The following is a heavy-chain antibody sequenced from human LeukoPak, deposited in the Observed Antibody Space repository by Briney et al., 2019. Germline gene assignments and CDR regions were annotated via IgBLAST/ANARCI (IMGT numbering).Heavy chain of an antibody. Sequence: GGSLRLSCVASGVTLSNYAMSWARQAPGKGLEWVSAISGSGGSTYYADSVKGRFTISRDNSKNTLYLQMNSLRAEDTAVYYCAKRFDRGVYGMDVWGQGTTVTVSS. V-gene: IGHV3-23*01. D-gene: IGHD3-10*01. CDR2: ISGSGGST. J-gene: IGHJ6*02. CDR1: GVTLSNYA. CDR3: AKRFDRGVYGMDV.